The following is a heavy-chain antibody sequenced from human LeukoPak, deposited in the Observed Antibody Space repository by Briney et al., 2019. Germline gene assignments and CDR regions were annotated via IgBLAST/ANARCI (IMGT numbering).Heavy chain of an antibody. V-gene: IGHV3-23*01. Sequence: RTGGSLRLSCAASGFTFSSYAMSWVRQAPGKGLEWVSAISGSGGSTYYADSVKGRFTISRDNSKNTLYLQMNSLRAEDTAVYYCAKGVIVVVPAAMCPIDYWGQGTLVTVSS. CDR1: GFTFSSYA. J-gene: IGHJ4*02. CDR3: AKGVIVVVPAAMCPIDY. CDR2: ISGSGGST. D-gene: IGHD2-2*01.